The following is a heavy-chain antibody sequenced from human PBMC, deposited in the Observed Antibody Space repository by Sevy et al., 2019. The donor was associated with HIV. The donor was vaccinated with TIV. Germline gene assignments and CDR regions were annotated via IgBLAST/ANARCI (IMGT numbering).Heavy chain of an antibody. CDR1: GDSVSSNSAA. CDR2: TYYRSKWYN. CDR3: ARAGGGGYCSGGSGYSSYYHFYGMDV. D-gene: IGHD2-15*01. V-gene: IGHV6-1*01. Sequence: SQTLSLTCAISGDSVSSNSAAWNWIRQSPSRGLEWLGRTYYRSKWYNDYAVSVKSRITINPDTSNNPSSLQLNSVTPEDTAVYYCARAGGGGYCSGGSGYSSYYHFYGMDVWGQGTTVTVSS. J-gene: IGHJ6*02.